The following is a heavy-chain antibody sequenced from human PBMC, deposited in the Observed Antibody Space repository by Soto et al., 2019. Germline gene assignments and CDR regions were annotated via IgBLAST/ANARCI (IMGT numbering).Heavy chain of an antibody. CDR2: ISGSGGST. D-gene: IGHD3-3*01. CDR1: GFTFTSYA. J-gene: IGHJ6*02. CDR3: AKAIRTIFGVVIDQNYYYYGMDV. Sequence: GGSLRLSCAASGFTFTSYAMSWVRQAPAKGLEWVSGISGSGGSTYYGDSVKGRFTISRDNSKNTVYLQMNSLRAEDTAVYYCAKAIRTIFGVVIDQNYYYYGMDVWGRGTTVTVSS. V-gene: IGHV3-23*01.